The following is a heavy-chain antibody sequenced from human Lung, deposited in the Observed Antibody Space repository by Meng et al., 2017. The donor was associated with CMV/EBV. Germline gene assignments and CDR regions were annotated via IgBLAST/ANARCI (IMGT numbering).Heavy chain of an antibody. Sequence: GGSXRLXCSASGFTFNNYAMTWVRQAPGKGLEWVSTVLGTGPTYYADYVKGRFTISRDDSRNTLFLQLNSLRDEDTAVFYCARGDSSTTWLVFDYWGLGTXVTVDS. D-gene: IGHD6-13*01. CDR1: GFTFNNYA. V-gene: IGHV3-23*01. J-gene: IGHJ4*02. CDR3: ARGDSSTTWLVFDY. CDR2: VLGTGPT.